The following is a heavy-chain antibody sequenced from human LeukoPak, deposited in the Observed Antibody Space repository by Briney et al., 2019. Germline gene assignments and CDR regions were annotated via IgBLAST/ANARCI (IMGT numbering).Heavy chain of an antibody. V-gene: IGHV1-2*02. CDR2: INPNSGGT. CDR3: ATSNFEF. J-gene: IGHJ4*02. CDR1: GYTFTGYY. Sequence: ASVKVSCKASGYTFTGYYMHWVRQAPGQGLEWMGWINPNSGGTNYAQQFQGRVTMTRDTSISTAYMELSRLRSDDTAMYYCATSNFEFWGQGTLVTVSS. D-gene: IGHD2-2*01.